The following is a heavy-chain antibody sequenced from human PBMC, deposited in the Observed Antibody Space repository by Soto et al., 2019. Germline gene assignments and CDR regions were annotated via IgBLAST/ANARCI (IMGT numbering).Heavy chain of an antibody. CDR2: NYDSGGT. V-gene: IGHV4-59*02. CDR3: ARTHHATLIVAD. D-gene: IGHD3-22*01. Sequence: PSETLSLTCTVSGGSVSSYYWSWIRQSPGKGLEWIGHNYDSGGTNYNPSLKSRVTISGDKPMNQLSLKLSSVTAAATSVYYCARTHHATLIVADWGQGTLVTVSS. CDR1: GGSVSSYY. J-gene: IGHJ4*02.